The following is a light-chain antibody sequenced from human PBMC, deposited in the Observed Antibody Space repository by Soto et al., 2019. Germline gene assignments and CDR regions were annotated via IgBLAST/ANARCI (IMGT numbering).Light chain of an antibody. Sequence: ETVLTQSPATLSLSPGERATLSCRASQSVSTYLAWYQQKPGQAPRLLIYDASNRDTGIPARFSGSGSGSDFTLTISSLEPEDFAVYYCQQRTHGPRTFGQGTKVDIK. J-gene: IGKJ1*01. CDR2: DAS. CDR1: QSVSTY. CDR3: QQRTHGPRT. V-gene: IGKV3-11*01.